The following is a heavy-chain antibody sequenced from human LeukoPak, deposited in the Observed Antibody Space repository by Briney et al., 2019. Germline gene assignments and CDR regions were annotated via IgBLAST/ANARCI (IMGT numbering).Heavy chain of an antibody. Sequence: GGSLRLSCEGSGFTFSSYWMSWVRQAPGKGLEWVANIKQDGSEKYYVDSVKGRFTISRDNAKNSLFLQMNILRADDTAVYYCASGGSYFGYWGQGTLVTVSS. J-gene: IGHJ4*02. CDR1: GFTFSSYW. CDR2: IKQDGSEK. CDR3: ASGGSYFGY. V-gene: IGHV3-7*05.